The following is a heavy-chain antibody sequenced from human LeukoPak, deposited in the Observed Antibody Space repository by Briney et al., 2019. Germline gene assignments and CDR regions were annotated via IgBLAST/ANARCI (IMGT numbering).Heavy chain of an antibody. D-gene: IGHD4-11*01. CDR1: GNTFTGYY. Sequence: ASVKVSCKASGNTFTGYYMHWVRQAPGQGLEWMGWINPNSGGTNYAQKFQGRVTMTEDTSTDTAYMELSSLRSEDTAVYYCAMRSYSNSPWGQGTLVTVSS. J-gene: IGHJ5*02. CDR3: AMRSYSNSP. CDR2: INPNSGGT. V-gene: IGHV1-2*02.